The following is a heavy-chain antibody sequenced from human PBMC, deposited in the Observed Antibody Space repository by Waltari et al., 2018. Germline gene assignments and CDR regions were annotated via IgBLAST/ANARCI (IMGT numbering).Heavy chain of an antibody. V-gene: IGHV4-34*01. J-gene: IGHJ5*02. CDR3: ARASPYLYYDFWSGYYGWFDP. Sequence: QVQLQQWGAGLLKPSETLSLTCAVYGGSFSGYYWRWIRQPPGKGLEWIGEINHSGSTNYNPSLKSRVTIAVDTSKNQFSLKLSSVTAADTAVYYCARASPYLYYDFWSGYYGWFDPWGQGTLVTVSS. CDR1: GGSFSGYY. D-gene: IGHD3-3*01. CDR2: INHSGST.